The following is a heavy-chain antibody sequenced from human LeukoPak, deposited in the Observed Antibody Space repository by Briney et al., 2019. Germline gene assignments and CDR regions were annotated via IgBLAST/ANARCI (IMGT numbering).Heavy chain of an antibody. CDR3: ASEATYYYGSGSDAFDI. CDR1: GGSISSYY. Sequence: SETLSLTCTASGGSISSYYWSWIRQPPGKGLEWIGYIYYSGSTNYNPSLKSRVTISVDTSKNQFSLKLSSVTAADTAVYYCASEATYYYGSGSDAFDIWGQGTMVTVSS. V-gene: IGHV4-59*01. J-gene: IGHJ3*02. CDR2: IYYSGST. D-gene: IGHD3-10*01.